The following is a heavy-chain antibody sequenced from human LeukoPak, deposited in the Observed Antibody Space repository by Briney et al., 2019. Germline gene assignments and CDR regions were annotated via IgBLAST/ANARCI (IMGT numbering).Heavy chain of an antibody. CDR2: IYYSGST. D-gene: IGHD6-13*01. V-gene: IGHV4-59*01. CDR1: GGSISSYY. Sequence: SETLSLTCTVSGGSISSYYWSWIRQPPGKGLEWIGYIYYSGSTNYNPPLKSRVTISVDTSKNQFSLKLSSVTAADTAVYYCARAPYSSSWYPYYYYGMDVWGQGTTVTVSS. J-gene: IGHJ6*02. CDR3: ARAPYSSSWYPYYYYGMDV.